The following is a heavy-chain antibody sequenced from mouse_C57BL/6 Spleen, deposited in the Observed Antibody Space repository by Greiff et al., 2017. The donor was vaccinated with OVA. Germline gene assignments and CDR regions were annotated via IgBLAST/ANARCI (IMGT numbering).Heavy chain of an antibody. CDR3: SRWYYGSYYAMDY. D-gene: IGHD1-1*01. CDR2: INPSTGGT. V-gene: IGHV1-42*01. CDR1: GYSFTGYY. Sequence: VQLKESGPELVKPGASVKISCKASGYSFTGYYMNWVKQSPEKSLEWLGEINPSTGGTTYNQKFKAKATLTVDKSSSTAYMQLKSLTSEDSAVYYCSRWYYGSYYAMDYWGQGTSVTVSS. J-gene: IGHJ4*01.